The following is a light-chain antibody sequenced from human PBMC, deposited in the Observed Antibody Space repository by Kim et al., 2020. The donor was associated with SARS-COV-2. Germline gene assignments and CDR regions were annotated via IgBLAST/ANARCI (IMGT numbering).Light chain of an antibody. CDR2: GTS. CDR1: QSGSSTY. CDR3: QQHGTSPRT. J-gene: IGKJ1*01. Sequence: EIVLTQSPGTLSLSPGERATLSCRASQSGSSTYLAWYQQRPGQAPRLLIYGTSSRAAGVPDRFSGSASGSDFTLTISRLEPEDFAVYYCQQHGTSPRTLGQGTKVDIK. V-gene: IGKV3-20*01.